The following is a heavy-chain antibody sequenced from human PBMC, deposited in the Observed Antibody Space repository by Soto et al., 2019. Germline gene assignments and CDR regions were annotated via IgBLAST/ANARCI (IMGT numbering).Heavy chain of an antibody. J-gene: IGHJ4*02. CDR3: ARLYSSGWPRSYSDY. V-gene: IGHV4-34*01. CDR2: INHSGGT. D-gene: IGHD6-19*01. CDR1: GGSFRAYY. Sequence: PSETLSLTCAVYGGSFRAYYWSWIRQPPGKGLEWIGEINHSGGTSYNPSLKSRVTISVDTSKSQFSLKLTSVTAADRAVYYCARLYSSGWPRSYSDYWGQGTLVTVSS.